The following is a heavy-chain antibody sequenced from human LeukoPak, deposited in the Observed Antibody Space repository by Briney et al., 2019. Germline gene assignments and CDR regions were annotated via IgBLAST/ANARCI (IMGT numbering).Heavy chain of an antibody. CDR3: ARDMGYCSSISCSPLWGY. CDR2: IIPILGIA. Sequence: ASVKVSCKASGGTFSSYAISWLRQAPGQGLEWMGRIIPILGIANYAQKFQGRVTITADKSTSTAYMELSSLRSEDTAVYYCARDMGYCSSISCSPLWGYWGQGTLVTVSS. CDR1: GGTFSSYA. J-gene: IGHJ4*02. D-gene: IGHD2-2*01. V-gene: IGHV1-69*04.